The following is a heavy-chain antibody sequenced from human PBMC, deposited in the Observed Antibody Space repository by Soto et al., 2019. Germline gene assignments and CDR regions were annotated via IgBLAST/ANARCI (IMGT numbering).Heavy chain of an antibody. Sequence: GGSLRLSCAASGFTFISYEMNWVRQAPGKGLEWVSYISSSGSTIYYADSVKGRFTISRDNAKNSLYLQMNSLRAEDTAVYYCASLIATVVPFDPWGQGTLVTAPQ. CDR1: GFTFISYE. J-gene: IGHJ5*02. CDR3: ASLIATVVPFDP. V-gene: IGHV3-48*03. CDR2: ISSSGSTI. D-gene: IGHD4-17*01.